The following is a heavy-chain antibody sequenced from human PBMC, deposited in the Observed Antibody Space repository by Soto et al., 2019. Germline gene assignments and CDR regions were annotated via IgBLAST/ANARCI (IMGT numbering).Heavy chain of an antibody. CDR1: GFTFSSYG. D-gene: IGHD5-18*01. Sequence: QVQLVESGGGVVQPGRSLRLSCAASGFTFSSYGMHWVRQAPGKGLEWVAVIWYDGSNKYYADSVKGRFTICRDNSKNTMYLQMNSLRAEDKAVYYCASGEDRYGYFDYWGQGTLVTVSS. J-gene: IGHJ4*02. V-gene: IGHV3-33*01. CDR2: IWYDGSNK. CDR3: ASGEDRYGYFDY.